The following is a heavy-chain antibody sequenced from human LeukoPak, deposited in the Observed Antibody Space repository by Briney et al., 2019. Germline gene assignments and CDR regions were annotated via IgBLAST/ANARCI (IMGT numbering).Heavy chain of an antibody. CDR1: GFTFSSYW. Sequence: GGSLRLSCAASGFTFSSYWMSWVRQAPGKGLEWVANIRQDGSEKNYVDSVKGRFTISRDNAKDSLYLQMNSLRVEDTAVYYCARDKMQQSTEGSNFDHWGQGTLVTVSS. V-gene: IGHV3-7*01. CDR3: ARDKMQQSTEGSNFDH. D-gene: IGHD6-13*01. CDR2: IRQDGSEK. J-gene: IGHJ4*02.